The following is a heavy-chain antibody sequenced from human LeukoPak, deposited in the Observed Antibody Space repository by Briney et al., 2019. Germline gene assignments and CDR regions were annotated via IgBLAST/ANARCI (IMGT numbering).Heavy chain of an antibody. J-gene: IGHJ4*02. D-gene: IGHD5-12*01. CDR1: TYSISSGCY. V-gene: IGHV4-38-2*01. Sequence: SETLSLTCAVSTYSISSGCYWGWIRQPPGKGLEWIGSIFRSGSTFYNSSLRGRVTISADTSRNQFSLRLTSVTAADTAMYYCARLWSGYKRIDYWGQGTLVTVSS. CDR3: ARLWSGYKRIDY. CDR2: IFRSGST.